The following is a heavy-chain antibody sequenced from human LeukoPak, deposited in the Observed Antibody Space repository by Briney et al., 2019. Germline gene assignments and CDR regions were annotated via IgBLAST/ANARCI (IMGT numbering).Heavy chain of an antibody. CDR2: ISSGDGPT. D-gene: IGHD6-6*01. CDR1: GFTFSDFY. J-gene: IGHJ4*02. CDR3: ARDGEAFRHSSSCSD. V-gene: IGHV3-11*04. Sequence: GGSLRLSCAASGFTFSDFYMTWIRQVPGKGLEWISYISSGDGPTYYADSVKGRFTISRDNSRNTLYLQMNTLTIEDTAVYFCARDGEAFRHSSSCSDWGQGTLVTVSS.